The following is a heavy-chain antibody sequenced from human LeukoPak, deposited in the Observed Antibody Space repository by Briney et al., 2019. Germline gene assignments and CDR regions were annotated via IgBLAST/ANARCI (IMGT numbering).Heavy chain of an antibody. D-gene: IGHD3-10*01. J-gene: IGHJ4*02. CDR2: INAGNGNT. Sequence: ASVKVSCKASGYTFTSYAMHWVRQAPGQRLEWMGWINAGNGNTKYSQKSQGRVTITRDTSASIAYMELSSLRSEDTAVYYCARSSKIFGELQPWGQGTLVTVSS. V-gene: IGHV1-3*01. CDR3: ARSSKIFGELQP. CDR1: GYTFTSYA.